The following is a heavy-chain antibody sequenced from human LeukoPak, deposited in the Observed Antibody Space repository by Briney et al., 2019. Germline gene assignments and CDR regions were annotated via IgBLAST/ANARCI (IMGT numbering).Heavy chain of an antibody. CDR2: ISAYNGNT. CDR1: GYTFTSYG. Sequence: GASVKVSCKASGYTFTSYGISWVRQAPGQGLEWMGWISAYNGNTSYAQKLQGRVTMTTDTSTSTAYMELRSLRSDDTAVYYCARVPRQWAQDYYYYGMDVWGQGTTVTVSS. D-gene: IGHD6-19*01. J-gene: IGHJ6*02. V-gene: IGHV1-18*01. CDR3: ARVPRQWAQDYYYYGMDV.